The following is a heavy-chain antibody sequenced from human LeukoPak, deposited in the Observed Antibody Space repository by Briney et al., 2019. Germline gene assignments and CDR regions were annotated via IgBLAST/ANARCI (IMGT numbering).Heavy chain of an antibody. CDR1: GGTFSSYA. CDR2: ISPNSDDI. D-gene: IGHD2-21*02. V-gene: IGHV1-2*02. Sequence: ASVKVSCKASGGTFSSYAISWVRQAPGQGLEWMGWISPNSDDINYAQKFQGRVTMTRDTSISTAYMELSRLRSDDTAVYYCARVGMADCGGDCLGWFDPWGQGTLVTVSS. J-gene: IGHJ5*02. CDR3: ARVGMADCGGDCLGWFDP.